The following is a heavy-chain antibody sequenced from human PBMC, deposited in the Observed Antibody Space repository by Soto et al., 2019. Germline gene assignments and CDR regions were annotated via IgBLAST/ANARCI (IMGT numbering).Heavy chain of an antibody. J-gene: IGHJ4*02. D-gene: IGHD4-17*01. CDR2: MRMDAFRNT. CDR3: ARGDYGDYYFDY. Sequence: SEALALKSTVSGGYISSCYWTWIRQPSGEGLEWIGRMRMDAFRNTNYNPSLKSRVTMSVDTSKNQFSLKVTSVTAADTAMYYCARGDYGDYYFDYWGQGTLVTVSS. V-gene: IGHV4-4*07. CDR1: GGYISSCY.